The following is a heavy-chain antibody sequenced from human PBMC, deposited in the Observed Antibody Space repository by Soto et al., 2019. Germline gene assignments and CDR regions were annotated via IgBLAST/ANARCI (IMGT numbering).Heavy chain of an antibody. CDR2: IYYSGST. CDR3: AKGNYDILTGYSGTIDY. V-gene: IGHV4-59*01. CDR1: GGSISSYY. J-gene: IGHJ4*02. D-gene: IGHD3-9*01. Sequence: SETLSLTCTVSGGSISSYYWSWIRQPPGKGLEWIGYIYYSGSTNYNPSLKSRVTISVDTSKNQFSLKLSSVTAADTAVYYCAKGNYDILTGYSGTIDYWGQGTLVTVSS.